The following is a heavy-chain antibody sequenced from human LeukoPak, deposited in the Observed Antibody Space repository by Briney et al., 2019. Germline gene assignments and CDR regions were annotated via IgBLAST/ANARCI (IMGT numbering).Heavy chain of an antibody. CDR1: GFTFSSYS. CDR2: ISSSSSYI. CDR3: AKASNIVVVVAAMN. D-gene: IGHD2-15*01. Sequence: GGSLRLSCAASGFTFSSYSMNWVRQAPGKGLEWVSSISSSSSYIYYADSVKGRFTISRDNAKNSLYLQMNSLRAEDTAVYYCAKASNIVVVVAAMNWGQGTLVTVSS. V-gene: IGHV3-21*04. J-gene: IGHJ4*02.